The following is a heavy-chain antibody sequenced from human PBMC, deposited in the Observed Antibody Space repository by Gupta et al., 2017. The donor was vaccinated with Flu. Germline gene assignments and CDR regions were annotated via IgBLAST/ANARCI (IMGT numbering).Heavy chain of an antibody. CDR2: INVANGNT. CDR3: ARASKHIVVVTTIPPFDS. V-gene: IGHV1-3*01. Sequence: QVHLVPSGAEVRKPGASVKVSCRASGYIFIAYAMNWVRLAPGQRPEWMGWINVANGNTKYSQKFQGRVTITRDTSASTVYMELSGLRSEDTAVYYCARASKHIVVVTTIPPFDSWGQGTLVTVSS. D-gene: IGHD2-21*02. J-gene: IGHJ4*02. CDR1: GYIFIAYA.